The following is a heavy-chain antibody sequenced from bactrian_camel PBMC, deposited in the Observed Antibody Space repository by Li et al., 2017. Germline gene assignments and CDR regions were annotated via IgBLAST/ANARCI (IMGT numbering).Heavy chain of an antibody. J-gene: IGHJ6*01. V-gene: IGHV3S67*01. CDR2: IERDGTT. D-gene: IGHD5*01. CDR3: AATIARVAWDPGCPGRGSGFAY. CDR1: GYTYSGAC. Sequence: DVQLVESGGGSVQAGGSLRLSCASFGYTYSGACMAWFRQKPGKEREEVASIERDGTTTYADSVKGRFTISKDKNDLLLQMNSLDPDDTAMYYCAATIARVAWDPGCPGRGSGFAYWGQGTQVTVS.